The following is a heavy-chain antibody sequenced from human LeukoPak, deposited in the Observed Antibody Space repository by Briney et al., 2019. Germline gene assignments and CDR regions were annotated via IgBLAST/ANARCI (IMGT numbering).Heavy chain of an antibody. D-gene: IGHD4-23*01. CDR3: ARDLLNEGNHLDY. Sequence: SETLSLTCTVSGGSISSGDYFWSWIRQPPGKGLEWIGYIYYSGSTYYNPSLKSRVTISVDTSKNQFSLKLSSVTAADTAVYYCARDLLNEGNHLDYWGQGTLVTVSS. J-gene: IGHJ4*02. CDR2: IYYSGST. V-gene: IGHV4-30-4*01. CDR1: GGSISSGDYF.